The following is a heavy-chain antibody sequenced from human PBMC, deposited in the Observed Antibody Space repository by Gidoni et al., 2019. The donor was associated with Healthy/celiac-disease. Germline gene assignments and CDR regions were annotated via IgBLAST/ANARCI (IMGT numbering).Heavy chain of an antibody. D-gene: IGHD2-8*01. Sequence: QVQLVQSGAEVKKPGASVKVSCKAAGYTFTDYYMHWVRQSPGQGLEWMGWINPNSGGTNCAQKFQGRVTMTRDTSISTAYMELSRLRSDDTAVYYCAREGCTNGVCHQYYYYGMDVWGQGTTVTVSS. J-gene: IGHJ6*02. CDR1: GYTFTDYY. V-gene: IGHV1-2*02. CDR2: INPNSGGT. CDR3: AREGCTNGVCHQYYYYGMDV.